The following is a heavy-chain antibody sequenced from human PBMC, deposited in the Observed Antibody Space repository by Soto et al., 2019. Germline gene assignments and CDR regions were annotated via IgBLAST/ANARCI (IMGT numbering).Heavy chain of an antibody. J-gene: IGHJ6*02. CDR3: ARGRRYDFWSGQSLTYYGMDV. V-gene: IGHV3-33*01. CDR2: IWYDGSKK. D-gene: IGHD3-3*01. CDR1: GFTFSSYG. Sequence: PGGSLRLSCAASGFTFSSYGMHWVRQAPGKGLEWVSVIWYDGSKKYYADSVKGRFTISRDNSKNTLYLQMNSLRAEDTAVYYCARGRRYDFWSGQSLTYYGMDVWGQGTTVTVSS.